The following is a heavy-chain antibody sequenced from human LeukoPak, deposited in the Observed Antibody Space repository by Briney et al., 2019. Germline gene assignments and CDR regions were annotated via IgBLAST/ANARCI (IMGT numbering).Heavy chain of an antibody. D-gene: IGHD3-10*01. J-gene: IGHJ4*02. Sequence: PGGSLRLSCAASGFTFSSYAMSWVRQAPGKGLEWVSAISGSGGSTYYADSVKGRFTISRDNSKNTLYLQMNSLRAEDTAVYYCAKATLLWFGEALYYFDYWGQGTLVTVSS. CDR2: ISGSGGST. CDR1: GFTFSSYA. CDR3: AKATLLWFGEALYYFDY. V-gene: IGHV3-23*01.